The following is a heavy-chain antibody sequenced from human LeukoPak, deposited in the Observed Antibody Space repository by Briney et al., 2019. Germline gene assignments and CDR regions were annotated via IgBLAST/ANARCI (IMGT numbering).Heavy chain of an antibody. V-gene: IGHV3-23*01. CDR1: GFPFSHFA. Sequence: GGSLRLSCGASGFPFSHFAMTWVRQTAGGGLEWVATIHGPGTATHYADCVGGRFKISRENPKNILYVKVKSVRAEDTAVYYCAKDEGPLLNNSSRQYWGQGTLVTVSS. D-gene: IGHD6-6*01. J-gene: IGHJ4*02. CDR3: AKDEGPLLNNSSRQY. CDR2: IHGPGTAT.